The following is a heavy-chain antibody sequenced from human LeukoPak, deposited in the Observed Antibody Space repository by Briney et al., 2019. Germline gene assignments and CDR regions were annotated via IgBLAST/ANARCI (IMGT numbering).Heavy chain of an antibody. CDR1: GFTFSSYA. CDR2: ISGNGGTT. V-gene: IGHV3-23*01. Sequence: GGSLRLSCAASGFTFSSYAMTWVRQAPGRGLEWVSAISGNGGTTYYADSVKGRFTISRDNSKNTLYLQMNSLRAEDTAVYYCARTASSGCFYFDYWGQGTLVTVSS. CDR3: ARTASSGCFYFDY. D-gene: IGHD3-22*01. J-gene: IGHJ4*02.